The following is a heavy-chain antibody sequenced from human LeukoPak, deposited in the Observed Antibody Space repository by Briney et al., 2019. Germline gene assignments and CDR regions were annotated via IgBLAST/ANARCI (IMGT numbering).Heavy chain of an antibody. CDR3: ASGDYSNYFDY. V-gene: IGHV4-59*01. J-gene: IGHJ4*02. D-gene: IGHD4-11*01. CDR2: IYYSGST. Sequence: GSLRLSCTVSGGSISSYYWSWIRQPPGKGLEWIGYIYYSGSTNYNPSLKSRVTISVDTSKNQFSLKLSSVTAADTAVYYCASGDYSNYFDYWGQGTLVTVSS. CDR1: GGSISSYY.